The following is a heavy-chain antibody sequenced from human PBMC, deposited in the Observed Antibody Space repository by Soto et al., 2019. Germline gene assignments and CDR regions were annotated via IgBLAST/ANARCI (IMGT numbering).Heavy chain of an antibody. V-gene: IGHV5-51*01. CDR1: GYSFSTYW. J-gene: IGHJ4*02. CDR2: INPGGSEI. D-gene: IGHD3-3*01. CDR3: ARSFTILSPIDY. Sequence: GESLKISCVGSGYSFSTYWIAWVRQMPGKGLEWMGIINPGGSEITYSPSFQGQVTISADKSTSTAYLQWSSLEASDTAIYYCARSFTILSPIDYWGQGTLVTVSS.